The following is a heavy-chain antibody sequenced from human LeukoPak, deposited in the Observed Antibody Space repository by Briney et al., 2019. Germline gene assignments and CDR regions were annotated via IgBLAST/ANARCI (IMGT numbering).Heavy chain of an antibody. D-gene: IGHD3-22*01. CDR2: IYTSGST. CDR3: ARDLYYDRYFYY. J-gene: IGHJ4*02. V-gene: IGHV4-61*02. CDR1: GGSISSGSYY. Sequence: SETLSLTCTVSGGSISSGSYYWRWIRQPAGKGLEWIGRIYTSGSTNYNPSLKSRVTISVDTSKNQFSLKLSSVTAADTAVYYCARDLYYDRYFYYWGQATLVTVSS.